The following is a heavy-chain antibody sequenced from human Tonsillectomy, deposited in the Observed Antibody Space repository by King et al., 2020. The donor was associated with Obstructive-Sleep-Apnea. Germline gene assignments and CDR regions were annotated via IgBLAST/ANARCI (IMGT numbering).Heavy chain of an antibody. CDR1: GYSFATYG. J-gene: IGHJ4*02. CDR3: ARVGGGSCSGGRCHGGYLHY. V-gene: IGHV7-4-1*02. CDR2: SNTDTGNP. Sequence: QLVQSGSELKKPGASVKVSCKASGYSFATYGMSWVRQAPGQGLEWMGWSNTDTGNPTYAQGFTGRFVFSFDTSVSTAYLEISSLKAEDAAGYYCARVGGGSCSGGRCHGGYLHYWGQGTLVTGSS. D-gene: IGHD2-15*01.